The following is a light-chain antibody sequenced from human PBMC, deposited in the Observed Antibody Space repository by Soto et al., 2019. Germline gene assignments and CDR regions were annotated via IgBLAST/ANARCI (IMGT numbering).Light chain of an antibody. Sequence: QSALTQPPSASGSPVQSVTISCTGTSSDVGAYNYLSWYQQHPGKAPKLMIYEVSKRPSGVPDRFSGSKSGNTASLTVSGLQAEDEADYYCSSYAGSNNYVFGTGTKLTVL. CDR2: EVS. J-gene: IGLJ1*01. V-gene: IGLV2-8*01. CDR1: SSDVGAYNY. CDR3: SSYAGSNNYV.